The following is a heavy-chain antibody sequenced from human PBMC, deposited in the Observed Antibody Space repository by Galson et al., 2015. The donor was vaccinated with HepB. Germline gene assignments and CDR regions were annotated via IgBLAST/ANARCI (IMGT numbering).Heavy chain of an antibody. CDR1: GFTFSSYW. CDR2: IKQDGSEK. V-gene: IGHV3-7*03. J-gene: IGHJ3*02. Sequence: SLRLSCAASGFTFSSYWMSWVRQAPGKGLEWVANIKQDGSEKYYVDSVKGRFAISRDNAKNSLYLQMNSLRAEDTAVYYCASYDFWSGYWDAYAFDIWGQGTMVTVSS. D-gene: IGHD3-3*01. CDR3: ASYDFWSGYWDAYAFDI.